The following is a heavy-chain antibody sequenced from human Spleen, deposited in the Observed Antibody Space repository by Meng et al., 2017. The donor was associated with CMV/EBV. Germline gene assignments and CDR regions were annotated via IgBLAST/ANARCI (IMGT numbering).Heavy chain of an antibody. D-gene: IGHD1-26*01. V-gene: IGHV4-59*01. CDR2: IHYSGNT. J-gene: IGHJ5*02. CDR3: AREEIGATRGDWFDP. Sequence: GSLRLSCTVSGDSIRPYFWNWIRQSPGKGLEWIGRIHYSGNTNYHFSLKSRLTISVDTSKNQVSLKLTSVTAADTAIYYCAREEIGATRGDWFDPWGQGALVTVSS. CDR1: GDSIRPYF.